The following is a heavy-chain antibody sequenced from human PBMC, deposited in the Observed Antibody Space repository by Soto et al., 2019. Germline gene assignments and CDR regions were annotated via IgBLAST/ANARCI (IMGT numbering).Heavy chain of an antibody. Sequence: QVQLVQSGAEVKKPGSSVKVSCKASGGTFSSYAISWVRQAPGQGLEWMGGIIPIFGTANYAQKFQGRVTITGDKPTTTAYRVRRSLSSENRAVFYCATLGYRSSGPRKTFDFGGQGTLGTVSS. CDR1: GGTFSSYA. V-gene: IGHV1-69*06. J-gene: IGHJ4*02. CDR2: IIPIFGTA. D-gene: IGHD6-13*01. CDR3: ATLGYRSSGPRKTFDF.